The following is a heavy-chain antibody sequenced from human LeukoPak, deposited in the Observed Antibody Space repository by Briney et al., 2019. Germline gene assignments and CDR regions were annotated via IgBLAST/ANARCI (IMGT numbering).Heavy chain of an antibody. CDR2: IKSKTDGGTT. CDR3: PKEVVVVQAVYFFDY. J-gene: IGHJ4*02. D-gene: IGHD2-2*01. Sequence: GGSLRLSCAASGFTFSNAWMSWVRQAPGKGLEWVGRIKSKTDGGTTDYAAPVKGRFTISRDDSKNTLYLQMNSLKTEDTAVFSCPKEVVVVQAVYFFDYGARETLVPVSS. V-gene: IGHV3-15*01. CDR1: GFTFSNAW.